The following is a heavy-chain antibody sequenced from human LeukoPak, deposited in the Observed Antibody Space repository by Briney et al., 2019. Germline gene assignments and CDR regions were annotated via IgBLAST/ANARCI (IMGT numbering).Heavy chain of an antibody. Sequence: GGSLRLSCAASGFTFSSYAINWVRQAPGKGLEWVSTILSGGSTYYADSVKGRFTISRDNSKNTLYLQMNSLRAEDTAVYYCARGVDYYYYYMDVWGKGTTVTVSS. CDR2: ILSGGST. V-gene: IGHV3-23*01. CDR3: ARGVDYYYYYMDV. CDR1: GFTFSSYA. J-gene: IGHJ6*03.